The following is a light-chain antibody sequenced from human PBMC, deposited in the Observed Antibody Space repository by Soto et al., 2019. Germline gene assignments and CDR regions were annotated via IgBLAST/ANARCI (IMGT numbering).Light chain of an antibody. Sequence: EIVMTQSPATLSVSPGEGATLSCRASQSVSSNVAWYQQKPGQAPRLLIHGASSRVTGVPDRFRGSGSGTEFTLTINSLQPEDFAVYYCQQYNTWPPYTFGQGTKLDMK. CDR1: QSVSSN. V-gene: IGKV3-15*01. CDR2: GAS. CDR3: QQYNTWPPYT. J-gene: IGKJ2*01.